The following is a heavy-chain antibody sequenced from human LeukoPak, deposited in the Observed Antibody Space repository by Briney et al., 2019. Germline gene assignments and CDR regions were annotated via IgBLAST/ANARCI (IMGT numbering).Heavy chain of an antibody. J-gene: IGHJ4*02. V-gene: IGHV4-31*03. CDR3: ARERLHYYDSSGYPY. D-gene: IGHD3-22*01. CDR1: GGSISSGGYY. Sequence: PSETLSLTCTVSGGSISSGGYYWSWIRQHPGKGLEWIGYIYYSGSTYYNPSLKSRVTISVDTSKNQFSLKLSSVTAADTAVYYCARERLHYYDSSGYPYWGQGTLVTVSS. CDR2: IYYSGST.